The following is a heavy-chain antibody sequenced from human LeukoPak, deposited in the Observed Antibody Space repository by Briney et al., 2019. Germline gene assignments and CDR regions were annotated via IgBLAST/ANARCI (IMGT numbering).Heavy chain of an antibody. J-gene: IGHJ4*02. V-gene: IGHV1-69*01. CDR2: IIPIFGTA. D-gene: IGHD6-13*01. CDR1: GGTFSSYA. CDR3: ARGSVGSSSWSRGVYYFDY. Sequence: SVHVSCKASGGTFSSYAISWVRQAPGQGPGWMGGIIPIFGTANYAQKFQGRVTITADESTSTAYIELSSLRSEDTAVYYCARGSVGSSSWSRGVYYFDYWGQGTLVTVSS.